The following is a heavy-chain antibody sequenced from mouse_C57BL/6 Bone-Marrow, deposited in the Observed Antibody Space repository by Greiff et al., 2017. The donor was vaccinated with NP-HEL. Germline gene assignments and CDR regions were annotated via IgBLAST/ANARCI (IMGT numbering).Heavy chain of an antibody. J-gene: IGHJ2*01. CDR1: GYTFTSYW. V-gene: IGHV1-64*01. CDR3: ARSGYYGSSYVDVDY. CDR2: IHPNSGST. Sequence: QVQLQQPGAELVKPGASVKLSCKASGYTFTSYWMHWVKQRPGQGLEWIGMIHPNSGSTNYNEKFKSKATLTVDKSSSTAYMQLSSLTSEDSAVYYCARSGYYGSSYVDVDYWGQGTTLTVSS. D-gene: IGHD1-1*01.